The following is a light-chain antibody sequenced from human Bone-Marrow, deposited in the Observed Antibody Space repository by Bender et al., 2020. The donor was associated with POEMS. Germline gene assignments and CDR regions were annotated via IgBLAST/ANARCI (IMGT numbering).Light chain of an antibody. CDR3: TSYTTSNSLL. CDR1: TSDFGGYNY. V-gene: IGLV2-14*01. CDR2: GVT. Sequence: QSALTQPASVSGSPGQSITISCTGTTSDFGGYNYVSWHQHHPGKAPKLLFYGVTHPPSVVSHRFAGTKSDTAASLTTAVLQSDDADYYCCTSYTTSNSLLFGGGTKLTVL. J-gene: IGLJ2*01.